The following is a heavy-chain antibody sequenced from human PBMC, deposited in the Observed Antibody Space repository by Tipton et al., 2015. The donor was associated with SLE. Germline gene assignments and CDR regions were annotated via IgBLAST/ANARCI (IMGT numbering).Heavy chain of an antibody. CDR2: INPNSGGT. CDR1: GYTFTGYY. J-gene: IGHJ4*02. V-gene: IGHV1-2*04. D-gene: IGHD6-13*01. CDR3: ARERCSSSWYRRGDYFDY. Sequence: VQLVQSGAEVKKPGASVKVSCKASGYTFTGYYMHWVRQAPGQGLEWMGWINPNSGGTNYAQKFQGWVTMTRDTSISTAYMELSRLRSDDTAVYYCARERCSSSWYRRGDYFDYWGQGTLVTVSS.